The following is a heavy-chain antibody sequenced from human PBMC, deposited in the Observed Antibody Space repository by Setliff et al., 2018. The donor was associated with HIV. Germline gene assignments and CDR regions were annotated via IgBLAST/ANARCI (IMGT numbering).Heavy chain of an antibody. D-gene: IGHD3-10*01. CDR1: GGSLSDDY. CDR2: INHRGLS. CDR3: ARDRALALFGPRYFDF. V-gene: IGHV4-34*01. J-gene: IGHJ4*02. Sequence: SETLSLTCAVYGGSLSDDYWSWIRQPPGKGLEWIGEINHRGLSNFNPSLKSRVSISVDTPRNQFSLKLTSVSAADSAIYFCARDRALALFGPRYFDFWGQGTLVTVSS.